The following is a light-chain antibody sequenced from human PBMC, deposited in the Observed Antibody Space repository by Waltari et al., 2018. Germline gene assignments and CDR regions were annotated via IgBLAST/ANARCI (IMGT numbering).Light chain of an antibody. CDR1: KLEKNY. CDR3: QTYDGTTIL. CDR2: QDN. V-gene: IGLV3-1*01. Sequence: EKLEKNYASWYQQRPGQSPVLVIYQDNNRPSVIPERFSGSGSGTTATLTISGTQVGDEADYYCQTYDGTTILFGGGTKLTVL. J-gene: IGLJ2*01.